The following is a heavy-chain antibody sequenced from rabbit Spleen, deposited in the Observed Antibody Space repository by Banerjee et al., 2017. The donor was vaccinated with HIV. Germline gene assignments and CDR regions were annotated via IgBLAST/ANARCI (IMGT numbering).Heavy chain of an antibody. CDR2: IYGDSGSST. CDR3: ARDERDTTHGGYGYGGFDL. J-gene: IGHJ4*01. D-gene: IGHD6-1*01. Sequence: QEQLVESGGGLVQPEGSLTLTCTASGVSFSNKAVMCWVRQAPGRGLEWIACIYGDSGSSTAYASWAKGRFTISKTSSTTVTLQMTSLTAADTATYFCARDERDTTHGGYGYGGFDLWGQGTLVTVS. V-gene: IGHV1S45*01. CDR1: GVSFSNKAV.